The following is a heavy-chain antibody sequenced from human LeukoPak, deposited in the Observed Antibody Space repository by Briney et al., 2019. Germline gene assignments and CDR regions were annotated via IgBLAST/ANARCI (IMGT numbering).Heavy chain of an antibody. V-gene: IGHV3-7*03. CDR1: GFSFSSSW. D-gene: IGHD3-9*01. Sequence: GGSLRLSCAASGFSFSSSWMSWVRQAPGKGLEWVANINQDGVKKNYVDSVKGRFTISRDNAKNSLYLQMNSLRAEDMALYYCAKDYYDILTGYFDYWGQGTLVTVSS. J-gene: IGHJ4*02. CDR2: INQDGVKK. CDR3: AKDYYDILTGYFDY.